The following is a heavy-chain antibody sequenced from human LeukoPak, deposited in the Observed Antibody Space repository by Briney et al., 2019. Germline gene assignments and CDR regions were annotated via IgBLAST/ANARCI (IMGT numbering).Heavy chain of an antibody. CDR1: GESFSGYY. CDR2: INHSGST. D-gene: IGHD3-22*01. CDR3: ARNSSGYLDS. J-gene: IGHJ4*02. Sequence: SETLSLTCAVYGESFSGYYWSWSWIRQPPGKGLEWIGEINHSGSTNYNPSLKSRVTISVDTSKNQFSLKRNSVTAADTAVYYCARNSSGYLDSWGQGTLVTVSS. V-gene: IGHV4-34*01.